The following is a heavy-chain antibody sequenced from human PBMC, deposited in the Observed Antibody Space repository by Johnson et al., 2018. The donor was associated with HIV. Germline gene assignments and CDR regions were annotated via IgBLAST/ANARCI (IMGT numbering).Heavy chain of an antibody. CDR1: GFTFSNAW. Sequence: VQLVESGGGLVKPGGSLRLSCAASGFTFSNAWMSWVRQAPGKGLEWVGHIKSRTDGGTTDYAAPVKGRFTISRDNSKNTLYLQMNSLRAEDTAVYYCARVSSSSSFDAFDIWGQGTMVTVSS. J-gene: IGHJ3*02. CDR3: ARVSSSSSFDAFDI. V-gene: IGHV3-15*01. CDR2: IKSRTDGGTT. D-gene: IGHD6-6*01.